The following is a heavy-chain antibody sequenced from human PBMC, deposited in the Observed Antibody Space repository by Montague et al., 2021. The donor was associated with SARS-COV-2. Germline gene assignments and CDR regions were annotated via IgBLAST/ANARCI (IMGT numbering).Heavy chain of an antibody. Sequence: SETLSLTCSVSGGSISSYHWSWIRQSPGKGLEWIGYIFHSGITDYNPFLKSRVTISVDMSKNQFSLQLNSVTAADSAVYYCARTEYNWNDWFDPWGQGTLVTVSS. CDR1: GGSISSYH. CDR2: IFHSGIT. J-gene: IGHJ5*02. V-gene: IGHV4-59*13. CDR3: ARTEYNWNDWFDP. D-gene: IGHD1-20*01.